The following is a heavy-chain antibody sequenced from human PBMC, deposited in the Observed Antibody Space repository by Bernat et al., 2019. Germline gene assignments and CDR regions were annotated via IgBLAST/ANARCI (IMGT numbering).Heavy chain of an antibody. D-gene: IGHD3-10*01. J-gene: IGHJ3*02. Sequence: QLQLQESGPGLVKPSETLSLTCTVSGDSISSSTYYWGWIRQPPGKGLEWIGSVSNSESTYYNPSLKSRVTISVDTSKIQFSLKLNSVTAADTAVFYCARQRSGSYYMDAFDIWGQGTMVTVSS. CDR2: VSNSEST. CDR1: GDSISSSTYY. V-gene: IGHV4-39*01. CDR3: ARQRSGSYYMDAFDI.